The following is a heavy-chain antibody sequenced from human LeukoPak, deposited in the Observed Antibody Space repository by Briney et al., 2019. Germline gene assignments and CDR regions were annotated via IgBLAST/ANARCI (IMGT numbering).Heavy chain of an antibody. D-gene: IGHD5-18*01. J-gene: IGHJ4*02. V-gene: IGHV4-59*01. CDR1: GGSISSYY. CDR2: IYYSGST. Sequence: SETLSFTCTVSGGSISSYYWSWIRQPPGKGLEWIGYIYYSGSTNYNPSLKSRVTLSVDTSKNQFSLKLSSVTAADTAVYYCARGGGSGYSYGWGQGTLVTVSS. CDR3: ARGGGSGYSYG.